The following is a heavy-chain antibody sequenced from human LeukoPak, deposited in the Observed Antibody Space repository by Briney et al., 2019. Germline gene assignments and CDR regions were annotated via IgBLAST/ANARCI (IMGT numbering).Heavy chain of an antibody. CDR1: GYTFTSYG. Sequence: ASVKVSCKASGYTFTSYGINWVRQAPGQGLEWMGWISGYNGNTIYAQKFQGRVTMTTDTSTSTAHMELRSLKFDDTAVYYCARDARDVLLWFGEFSPWGQGTLVTVSS. V-gene: IGHV1-18*01. CDR2: ISGYNGNT. J-gene: IGHJ5*02. D-gene: IGHD3-10*01. CDR3: ARDARDVLLWFGEFSP.